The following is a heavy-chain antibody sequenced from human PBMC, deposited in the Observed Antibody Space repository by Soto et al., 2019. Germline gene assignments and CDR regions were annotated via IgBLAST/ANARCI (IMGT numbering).Heavy chain of an antibody. CDR2: IDHSGRT. Sequence: QLQLQESGSGLVKPSQTLSLTCAVSGGSISSGGYSWSWIRQPPGKGLEWIGYIDHSGRTYYNPALKSHVTISVDRSQNQFSLKLSSVTAADTAVYYCARGDYGDYLFDYWGQGTLVTVSS. CDR1: GGSISSGGYS. V-gene: IGHV4-30-2*01. CDR3: ARGDYGDYLFDY. D-gene: IGHD4-17*01. J-gene: IGHJ4*02.